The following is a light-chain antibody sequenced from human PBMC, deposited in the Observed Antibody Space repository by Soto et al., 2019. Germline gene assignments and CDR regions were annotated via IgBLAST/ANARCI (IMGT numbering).Light chain of an antibody. J-gene: IGKJ5*01. CDR1: QSIGMF. Sequence: IQRTQSPPSLSASVGDRVHITCRSSQSIGMFLDWYQQKPGKAPALLIYAASSLQSGVPSRFSGSGSGTDFTPTISSLQPQDFATYYCQQSYSPPPITFGQGTKVDIK. CDR2: AAS. CDR3: QQSYSPPPIT. V-gene: IGKV1-39*01.